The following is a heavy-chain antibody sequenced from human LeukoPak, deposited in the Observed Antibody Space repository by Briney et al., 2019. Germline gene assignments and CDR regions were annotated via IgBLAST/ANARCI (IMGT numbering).Heavy chain of an antibody. Sequence: PSETLSLTCAVYGGSFSGYYWSWIRQPPGKGLEWIGEINHSGSTNYNPSLKSRVTISVDTSKNQFSLKLSSVTAADTAVYYCARSYSSGWADAFDIWGQGTMVTVSS. D-gene: IGHD6-19*01. CDR1: GGSFSGYY. J-gene: IGHJ3*02. CDR2: INHSGST. CDR3: ARSYSSGWADAFDI. V-gene: IGHV4-34*01.